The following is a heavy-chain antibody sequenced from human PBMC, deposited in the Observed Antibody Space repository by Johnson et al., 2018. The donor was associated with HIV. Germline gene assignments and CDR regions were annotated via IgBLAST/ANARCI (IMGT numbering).Heavy chain of an antibody. CDR3: ARVSYGSGTQGAFDI. CDR1: GFTFDDYG. J-gene: IGHJ3*02. CDR2: IYSGGST. V-gene: IGHV3-66*02. D-gene: IGHD3-10*01. Sequence: VQVVESGGGVVRPGGSLRLSCAASGFTFDDYGMSWVRQAPGKGLEWVTVIYSGGSTYYADSVKGRFTISIDTSKNTLYLQMNSLRAEDTAVYYCARVSYGSGTQGAFDIWGQGTMVTVSS.